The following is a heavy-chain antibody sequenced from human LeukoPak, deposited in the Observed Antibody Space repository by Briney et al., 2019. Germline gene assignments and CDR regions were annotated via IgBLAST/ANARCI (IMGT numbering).Heavy chain of an antibody. CDR2: ISYDGSNK. J-gene: IGHJ4*02. D-gene: IGHD4-23*01. Sequence: GGSLRLSCAASGFTVSGSYMNWVRQAPGKGLEWVAVISYDGSNKYYADSVKGRFTISRDNSKETLYLQVSSLRPEDTAVYYCAREMPVVTADYYFDYWGQGALVTVSS. CDR1: GFTVSGSY. CDR3: AREMPVVTADYYFDY. V-gene: IGHV3-30-3*01.